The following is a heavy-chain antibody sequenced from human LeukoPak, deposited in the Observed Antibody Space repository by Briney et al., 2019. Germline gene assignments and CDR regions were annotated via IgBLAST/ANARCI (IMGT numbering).Heavy chain of an antibody. CDR1: VYTFFIFG. Sequence: GASVTVSFTTSVYTFFIFGISWVRQASGQGLEWMGWVSPYSGNTNYAQKFQGRVTMTTDTPTTTAYMELRSLRSDDTAVYFCARDRDHSNGWYPSDYWGQGTLVIVSS. CDR3: ARDRDHSNGWYPSDY. J-gene: IGHJ4*02. D-gene: IGHD6-19*01. V-gene: IGHV1-18*01. CDR2: VSPYSGNT.